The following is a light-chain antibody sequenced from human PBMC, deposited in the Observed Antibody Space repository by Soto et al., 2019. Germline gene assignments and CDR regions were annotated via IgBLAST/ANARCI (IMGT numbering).Light chain of an antibody. V-gene: IGKV3-11*01. CDR1: QSVSSY. Sequence: EIVLTQSPATLSLSPGERATLSCRASQSVSSYLAWYQQKPGQAPRLLIYDASNRATGIPARFSGSVSGTDFTLTIISLEPEDFEVYYCQQRSNWPLYTFGQGTKLEIK. CDR2: DAS. CDR3: QQRSNWPLYT. J-gene: IGKJ2*01.